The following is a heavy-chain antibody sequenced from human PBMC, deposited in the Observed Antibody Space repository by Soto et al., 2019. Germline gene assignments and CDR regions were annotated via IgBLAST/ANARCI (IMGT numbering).Heavy chain of an antibody. CDR1: GFTFSSYG. V-gene: IGHV3-30*18. J-gene: IGHJ5*02. CDR3: AKDDYGYWFDP. CDR2: ISYDGSNK. D-gene: IGHD4-17*01. Sequence: QVQLVESGGGVVQPGRSLRLSCAASGFTFSSYGMHWVRQAPGKGLEWVAVISYDGSNKYYADSVKGRFTISRDNSKNTLYLQMNSLRAEDTAVYYCAKDDYGYWFDPWGQGTLVTVSS.